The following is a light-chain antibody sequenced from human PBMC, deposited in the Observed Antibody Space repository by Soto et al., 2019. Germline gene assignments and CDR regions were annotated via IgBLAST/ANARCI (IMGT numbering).Light chain of an antibody. V-gene: IGKV1-39*01. CDR3: QQSYSTPRT. Sequence: DIQMTQSPSSLSASVGDRVTITCRASQSISSYLNWYQQKPGKAPKLLIYAASSLQSGVPSRFSGCGSGTDFTLTIRSLQPEDFATYYCQQSYSTPRTFGQGTKVEIK. J-gene: IGKJ1*01. CDR1: QSISSY. CDR2: AAS.